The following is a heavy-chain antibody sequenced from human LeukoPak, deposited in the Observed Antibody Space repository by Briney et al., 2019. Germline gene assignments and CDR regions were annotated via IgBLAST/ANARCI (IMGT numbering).Heavy chain of an antibody. CDR3: ARVDYYNSSGYLY. V-gene: IGHV1-8*01. CDR1: GYIFTSFD. Sequence: GASVKVSCKTCGYIFTSFDISWVRQAAGQGLEWMGWMNPNSGKTGYSQGFQGRVTMTRSTSISTAYMELSGLRSDDTAIYYCARVDYYNSSGYLYWGQGTLVTVS. J-gene: IGHJ4*02. CDR2: MNPNSGKT. D-gene: IGHD3-22*01.